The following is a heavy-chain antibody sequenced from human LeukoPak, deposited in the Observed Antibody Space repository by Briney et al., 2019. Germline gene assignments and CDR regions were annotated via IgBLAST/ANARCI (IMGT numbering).Heavy chain of an antibody. CDR1: GFTFSSYW. CDR3: ARALSDATPDFDY. Sequence: PGGSLRLSCAASGFTFSSYWMSWVRQAPGKGLEWVANIKQDGSEKYYVDSVKGRFTISRDNAKNSLYLQMNSLRAEDTAVYYCARALSDATPDFDYWGQGTLVTVSS. CDR2: IKQDGSEK. V-gene: IGHV3-7*01. J-gene: IGHJ4*02. D-gene: IGHD2-15*01.